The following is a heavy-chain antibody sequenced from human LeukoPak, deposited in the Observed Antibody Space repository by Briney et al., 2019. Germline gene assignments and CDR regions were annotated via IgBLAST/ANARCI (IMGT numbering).Heavy chain of an antibody. J-gene: IGHJ4*01. D-gene: IGHD6-13*01. CDR2: MNPNSGNT. Sequence: GASAKVSCKASGYTFTSYDINWVRQATGQGLEWMGWMNPNSGNTGYAQKFQGRVTMTRNTSISTAYMELSSLRSEDTAVYYCAISTDSSSWYYFDYWGQEPWSPSPQ. CDR3: AISTDSSSWYYFDY. V-gene: IGHV1-8*01. CDR1: GYTFTSYD.